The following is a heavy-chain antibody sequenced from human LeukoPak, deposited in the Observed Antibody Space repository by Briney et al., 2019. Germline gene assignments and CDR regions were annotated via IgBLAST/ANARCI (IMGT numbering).Heavy chain of an antibody. CDR1: GYTFTSYG. CDR2: INTNNVNR. J-gene: IGHJ4*02. D-gene: IGHD1-1*01. V-gene: IGHV1-18*01. Sequence: GGSVKVSCKASGYTFTSYGINWVRQAPGQGLEWMGWINTNNVNRNNGQKLQGRVTMTTDTSTNTHYMELMSLTSDDTAVYYCARAGQLDYWGQGTLVTVSS. CDR3: ARAGQLDY.